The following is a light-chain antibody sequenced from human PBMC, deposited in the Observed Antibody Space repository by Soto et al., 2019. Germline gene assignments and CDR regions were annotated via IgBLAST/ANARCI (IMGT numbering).Light chain of an antibody. J-gene: IGLJ1*01. V-gene: IGLV2-8*01. CDR3: SSDAGRCNV. CDR1: SSDVGGYNY. Sequence: QSALTQPRSASGSPGQSVAISCTGTSSDVGGYNYVSWYQQHPGKAPKLMIYEVNKRPSGVPDRFSGSKSGNTASLTVSGLQAEDEADYYCSSDAGRCNVLGTGTKVTVL. CDR2: EVN.